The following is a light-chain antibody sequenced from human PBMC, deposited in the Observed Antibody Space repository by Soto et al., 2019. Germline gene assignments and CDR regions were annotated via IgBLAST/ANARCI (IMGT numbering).Light chain of an antibody. CDR3: QQYTNWPPVT. V-gene: IGKV3-20*01. Sequence: EIVLTQSPGTLSLSPGERATLSCRTSESVTSTYLAWYQQKPGQPPRLLIYAASSRATGIPDRFSGSGSGTDFTLTISRLEPEDFAVYYCQQYTNWPPVTFGQGTKLEIK. CDR2: AAS. J-gene: IGKJ2*01. CDR1: ESVTSTY.